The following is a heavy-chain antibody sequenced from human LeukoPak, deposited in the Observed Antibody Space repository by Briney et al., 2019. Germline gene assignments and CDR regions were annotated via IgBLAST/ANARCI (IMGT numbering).Heavy chain of an antibody. CDR2: ISGSGGST. CDR1: GFTFSSYA. D-gene: IGHD6-13*01. Sequence: GGSLRLSCAASGFTFSSYAMSWVRQAPGKGLEWVSAISGSGGSTYYADSVKGRFTISRDNSKNTLYLQMNSLRAEDPAVSYSAKMSEVFSEQARIALFLLNYLDYWGQGALVTVCS. V-gene: IGHV3-23*01. CDR3: AKMSEVFSEQARIALFLLNYLDY. J-gene: IGHJ4*02.